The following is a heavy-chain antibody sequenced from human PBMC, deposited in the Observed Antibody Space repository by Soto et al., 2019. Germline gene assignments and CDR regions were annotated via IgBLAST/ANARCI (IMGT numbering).Heavy chain of an antibody. CDR1: GFTFSNAW. CDR3: TTGLTYYYDSSGYYWAGGMDV. Sequence: GGSLRLSCAAPGFTFSNAWMNWVRQAPGKGLEWVGRIKSKSDGETTDYAAPVKGRFTISRDDSKNTLYLQMNSLKTEDTAVYYCTTGLTYYYDSSGYYWAGGMDVWGQGITVTVSS. V-gene: IGHV3-15*01. CDR2: IKSKSDGETT. J-gene: IGHJ6*02. D-gene: IGHD3-22*01.